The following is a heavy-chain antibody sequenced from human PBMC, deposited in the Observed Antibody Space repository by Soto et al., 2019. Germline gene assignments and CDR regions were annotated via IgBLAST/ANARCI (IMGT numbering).Heavy chain of an antibody. J-gene: IGHJ6*02. D-gene: IGHD3-10*01. CDR1: GFTFSSYG. Sequence: QVQLVESGGGVVQPGRSLRLSCAASGFTFSSYGMHWVRQAPGKGLEWVAVIWYDGSNKYHADSVKGRFTVSRDSSKNTLYLQMNSLRAEDTAVYYCARSMVRGVNYYYYAMDVWGQGTTVTVSS. CDR2: IWYDGSNK. V-gene: IGHV3-33*01. CDR3: ARSMVRGVNYYYYAMDV.